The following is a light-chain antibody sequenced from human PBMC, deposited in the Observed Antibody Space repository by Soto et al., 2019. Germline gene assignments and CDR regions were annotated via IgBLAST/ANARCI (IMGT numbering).Light chain of an antibody. CDR1: SSDVGGYNY. CDR2: DVS. CDR3: SAFTSRNTYV. V-gene: IGLV2-14*01. Sequence: QSVLTQPASVSGSPGQSITISCTGTSSDVGGYNYVSWYQQHPGKAPKLMIYDVSNRPSGVSNRFSGSKSGNTAFLTISGLQAEDEADFYCSAFTSRNTYVFGTGTKVTVL. J-gene: IGLJ1*01.